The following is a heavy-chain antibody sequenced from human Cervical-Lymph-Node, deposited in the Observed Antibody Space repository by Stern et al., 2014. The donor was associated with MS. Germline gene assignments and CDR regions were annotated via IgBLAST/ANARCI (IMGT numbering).Heavy chain of an antibody. CDR2: ISSSSSYI. V-gene: IGHV3-21*01. D-gene: IGHD3-22*01. CDR1: GFTFSSYS. CDR3: AREEYYYDSSGYSV. J-gene: IGHJ6*02. Sequence: EVQLVESGGGLVKPGGSLRLSCAVSGFTFSSYSMNWVRQAPGKGLEWVSFISSSSSYIYYADSVKGRFTISRDNAKNSLYLQMNSLRAEDTAVYYCAREEYYYDSSGYSVWGQGTTVTVSS.